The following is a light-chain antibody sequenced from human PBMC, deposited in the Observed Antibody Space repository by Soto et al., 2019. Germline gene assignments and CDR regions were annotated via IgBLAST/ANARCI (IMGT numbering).Light chain of an antibody. CDR3: QQYDNWPIT. CDR2: GAS. V-gene: IGKV3-15*01. CDR1: QSVSSN. Sequence: ERVMTQSPATLSVSPGERATLSCRASQSVSSNLAWYQQKPGQAPRLFIYGASTRATAIPPRFGGSGSGTEFTLTISSLQSEDFAVYYCQQYDNWPITFGQGTRLEIK. J-gene: IGKJ5*01.